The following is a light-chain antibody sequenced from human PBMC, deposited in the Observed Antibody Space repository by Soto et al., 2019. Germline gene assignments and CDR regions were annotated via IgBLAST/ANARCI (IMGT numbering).Light chain of an antibody. J-gene: IGKJ5*01. CDR1: QGISNN. Sequence: DLQMTQSPSSLSASVGDRVTITCRASQGISNNLAWYQQKPGKVPKLLIYAASTLQSGVPSRFSGSGSGTDFTLTISSLQPEDVATYYCQKYNSVPITFGQGTRLEIK. CDR3: QKYNSVPIT. CDR2: AAS. V-gene: IGKV1-27*01.